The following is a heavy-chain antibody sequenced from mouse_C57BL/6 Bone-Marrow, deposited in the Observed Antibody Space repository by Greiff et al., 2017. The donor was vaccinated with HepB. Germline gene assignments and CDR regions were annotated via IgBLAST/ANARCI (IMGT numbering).Heavy chain of an antibody. CDR2: INPGSGGT. J-gene: IGHJ3*01. Sequence: QVQLQQPGAELVRPGTSVKVSCKASGYAFTNYLIEWVKQRPGQGLEWIGVINPGSGGTNYNEKFKGKATLTADKSSSTAYMQLSSLTSEDSAVYFCARFETWFAYWGQGTLVTVSA. V-gene: IGHV1-54*01. CDR1: GYAFTNYL. CDR3: ARFETWFAY.